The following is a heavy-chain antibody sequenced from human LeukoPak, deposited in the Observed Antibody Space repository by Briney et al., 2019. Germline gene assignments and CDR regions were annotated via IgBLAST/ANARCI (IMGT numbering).Heavy chain of an antibody. D-gene: IGHD5-18*01. CDR3: ARDQGHSYGDDLFDY. J-gene: IGHJ4*02. Sequence: PGGSLRLSCAASGFTFSSYEMNWVRQAPGKGLEWVSYISSSGSTIYYADSVKGRFTISRDNAKNSLYLQMNSLRAEDTAVYYCARDQGHSYGDDLFDYWGQGTLVTVSS. CDR1: GFTFSSYE. V-gene: IGHV3-48*03. CDR2: ISSSGSTI.